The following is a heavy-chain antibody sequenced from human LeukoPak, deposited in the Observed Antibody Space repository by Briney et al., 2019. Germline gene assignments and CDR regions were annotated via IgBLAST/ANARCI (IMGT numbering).Heavy chain of an antibody. CDR3: ARVPVVPAANDYYYYYGMDV. D-gene: IGHD2-2*01. Sequence: SETLSLTCTVSGGSISSYYWSWIRQPPGKGLEWIGYIYYSGSTNYNPSLKCRVTISVDTSKNQFSLKLSSVTAADTAVYYCARVPVVPAANDYYYYYGMDVWGQGTTVTVSS. CDR1: GGSISSYY. CDR2: IYYSGST. V-gene: IGHV4-59*01. J-gene: IGHJ6*02.